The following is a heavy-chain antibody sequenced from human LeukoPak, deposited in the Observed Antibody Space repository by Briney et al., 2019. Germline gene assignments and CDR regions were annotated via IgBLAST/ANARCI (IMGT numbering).Heavy chain of an antibody. CDR2: ISSSSSYI. V-gene: IGHV3-21*01. D-gene: IGHD5-12*01. CDR3: ARDWGSGYVFDY. CDR1: GFTFSSYS. Sequence: GGSLRLSCAASGFTFSSYSMNWVRQAPGKGLEWVSSISSSSSYIYYADSVKGRFTISRDNAKNSLYLQMNSLRAEDTAVYYCARDWGSGYVFDYWGQGTLVTVSS. J-gene: IGHJ4*02.